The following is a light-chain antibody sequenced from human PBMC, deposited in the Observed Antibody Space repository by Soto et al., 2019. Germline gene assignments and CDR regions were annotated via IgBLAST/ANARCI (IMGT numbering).Light chain of an antibody. CDR1: QRVSGN. CDR2: GAS. V-gene: IGKV3-15*01. CDR3: QQYNDWPPVT. Sequence: EIVMTQSPAILSVSPGEGVTLSWRASQRVSGNLAWYQQKPGQAPRLLIYGASTRATGIPARFSGSGSGTEFTLTISSRQSEDFAVYYCQQYNDWPPVTFGGGTKVEIK. J-gene: IGKJ4*01.